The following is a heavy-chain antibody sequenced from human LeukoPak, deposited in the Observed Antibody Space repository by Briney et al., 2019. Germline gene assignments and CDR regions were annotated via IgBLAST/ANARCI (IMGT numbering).Heavy chain of an antibody. D-gene: IGHD2-2*01. CDR1: VYTFTSYG. CDR2: ISAYSGNT. Sequence: GASVKVSCKASVYTFTSYGISWVRQAPGQGLEWMGWISAYSGNTNYAQKLQGRVTMTTDTSTSTAYMELRSLRSDDTAVYYCARGAGYCSSTSCYVFSVDYYYYGMDVWGQGTTVTVSS. V-gene: IGHV1-18*01. J-gene: IGHJ6*02. CDR3: ARGAGYCSSTSCYVFSVDYYYYGMDV.